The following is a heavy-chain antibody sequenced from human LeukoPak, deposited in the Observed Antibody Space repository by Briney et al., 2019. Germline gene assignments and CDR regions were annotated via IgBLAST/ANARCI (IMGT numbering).Heavy chain of an antibody. V-gene: IGHV4-59*08. CDR2: VYYSGST. D-gene: IGHD2-21*01. J-gene: IGHJ4*02. Sequence: SETLSLTCTVSGGSLSDYYWSWIRQPPGKGLESIGYVYYSGSTHYNPSLKSRVTISVDTSKNQFSLKLSSVTAADTAVYYCARHPYCGDNCCYNFDYWGQGALVTVSS. CDR3: ARHPYCGDNCCYNFDY. CDR1: GGSLSDYY.